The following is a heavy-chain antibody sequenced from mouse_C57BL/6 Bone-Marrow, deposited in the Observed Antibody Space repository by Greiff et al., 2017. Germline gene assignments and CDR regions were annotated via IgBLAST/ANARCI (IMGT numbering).Heavy chain of an antibody. CDR2: ISSGGDYT. Sequence: EVKLMESGEGLVKPGGSLKLSCEASGFTFSSYAMSWVRQTPEKRLEWVAYISSGGDYTYYADTVKGRFTISRDNARNTLYLQMSSLKSEDPAMYYCTRVLLGFDYWGQGTTLTVSS. V-gene: IGHV5-9-1*02. CDR3: TRVLLGFDY. J-gene: IGHJ2*01. CDR1: GFTFSSYA. D-gene: IGHD4-1*01.